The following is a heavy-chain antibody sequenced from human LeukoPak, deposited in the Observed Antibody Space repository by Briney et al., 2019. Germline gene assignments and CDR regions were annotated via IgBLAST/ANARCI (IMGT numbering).Heavy chain of an antibody. CDR3: ARDDSGSYSGYYYYYGMDV. CDR1: GFTFSTYA. D-gene: IGHD1-26*01. CDR2: ISVSGDGT. Sequence: GGSLRLSCAASGFTFSTYAMTWVRQAPGKGLEWVSTISVSGDGTIYADSVKGRFTISRDKSKNTLYLQMNSLRAEDTAVYYCARDDSGSYSGYYYYYGMDVWGQGTTVTVSS. J-gene: IGHJ6*02. V-gene: IGHV3-23*01.